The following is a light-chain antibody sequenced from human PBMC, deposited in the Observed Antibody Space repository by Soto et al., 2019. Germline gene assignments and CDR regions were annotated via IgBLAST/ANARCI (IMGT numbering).Light chain of an antibody. J-gene: IGLJ1*01. CDR2: GNS. CDR3: QSYDSSLSGV. V-gene: IGLV1-40*01. Sequence: QSVLTQPPSVSGAPGQRVTISCTGSSSNIGAGYDVHWYQQFPGTAHKLLIYGNSNRPSGVPDRFSGSKSGTSASLAITGLQAEDEADYYCQSYDSSLSGVFGSGTKVTVL. CDR1: SSNIGAGYD.